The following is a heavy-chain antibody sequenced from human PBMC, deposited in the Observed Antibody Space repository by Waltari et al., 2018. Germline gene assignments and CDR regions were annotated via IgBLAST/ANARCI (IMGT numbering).Heavy chain of an antibody. Sequence: EVQLVESGGGLVQPGGSLRLSCAASGFTFSSYSMNWVRPAPGKGLEGVSYISSSSSTIYYADSVKGRFTISRDNAKNSLYLQMNSLRAEDTAVYYCARGETYYYDSSGHYWGQGTLVTVSS. CDR2: ISSSSSTI. CDR1: GFTFSSYS. CDR3: ARGETYYYDSSGHY. V-gene: IGHV3-48*04. D-gene: IGHD3-22*01. J-gene: IGHJ4*02.